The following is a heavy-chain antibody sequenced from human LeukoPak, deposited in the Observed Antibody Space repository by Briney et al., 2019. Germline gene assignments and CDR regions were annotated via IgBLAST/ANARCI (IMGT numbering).Heavy chain of an antibody. Sequence: GGSLRLSCASSGFTFRSYGMHWVRQAPGKGLEWVAVIWYDGTNEYYADSVKGRFTISRDTSKNTLYLQMNSLRAEDTAVYYCSTNKSFCRSSSCHETFEYWGQGTLVNV. CDR1: GFTFRSYG. CDR3: STNKSFCRSSSCHETFEY. D-gene: IGHD2-2*01. V-gene: IGHV3-33*03. J-gene: IGHJ4*02. CDR2: IWYDGTNE.